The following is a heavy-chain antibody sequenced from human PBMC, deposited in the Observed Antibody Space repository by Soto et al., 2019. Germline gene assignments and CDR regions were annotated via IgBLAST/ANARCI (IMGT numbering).Heavy chain of an antibody. CDR1: GFTFSSYA. CDR2: ISGSARST. V-gene: IGHV3-23*01. Sequence: EVQLLESGGGLVQPGGSLRLSCAASGFTFSSYAMSWVRRAPGKGLEWVSAISGSARSTRYADSVKGRFTISRDNSKNTLSPQKSSLRAEDTAVYYCAEDVHYDRVTGIEYFHHWAQGTLVTVSS. J-gene: IGHJ1*01. D-gene: IGHD3-9*01. CDR3: AEDVHYDRVTGIEYFHH.